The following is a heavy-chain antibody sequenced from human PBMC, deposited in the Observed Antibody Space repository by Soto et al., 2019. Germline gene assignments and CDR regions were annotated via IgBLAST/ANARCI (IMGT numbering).Heavy chain of an antibody. CDR3: ARHLMIPFGGDFYYYGMDV. CDR1: GGSISSYY. CDR2: IYYSGST. Sequence: SETLSLTXTVSGGSISSYYWSWIRQPPGKGLEWIGYIYYSGSTTYNPSLKSRVTISVDTSKKQFSLRLSSVTAADTAVYYCARHLMIPFGGDFYYYGMDVWGQGTTVTVSS. D-gene: IGHD3-16*01. V-gene: IGHV4-59*01. J-gene: IGHJ6*02.